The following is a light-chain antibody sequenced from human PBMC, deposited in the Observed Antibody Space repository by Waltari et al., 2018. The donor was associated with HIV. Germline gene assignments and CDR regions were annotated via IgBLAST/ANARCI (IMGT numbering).Light chain of an antibody. V-gene: IGKV3-20*01. CDR2: GAS. J-gene: IGKJ2*03. Sequence: EIVLTQSPGTLSLSPGDRATLSCRASQSVSSSYLAWYQQKPGQAPRLLMYGASSRATGIPDRFSGSGSGTDFTLTISRLEPEDFAVYYCQQNAGSPPYSFGQGTKLESK. CDR3: QQNAGSPPYS. CDR1: QSVSSSY.